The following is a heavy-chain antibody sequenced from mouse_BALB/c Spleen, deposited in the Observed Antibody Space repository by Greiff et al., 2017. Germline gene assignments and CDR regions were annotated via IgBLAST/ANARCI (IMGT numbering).Heavy chain of an antibody. V-gene: IGHV1S81*02. Sequence: VQLQESGAELVKPGASVKLSCKASGYTFTSYYMYWVKQRPGQGLEWIGEINPSNGGTNFNEKFKSKATLTVDKSSSTAYMQLSSLTSEDSAVYYCTRRPLIYYYGGDYWGQGTSVTVSS. CDR1: GYTFTSYY. CDR3: TRRPLIYYYGGDY. CDR2: INPSNGGT. J-gene: IGHJ4*01.